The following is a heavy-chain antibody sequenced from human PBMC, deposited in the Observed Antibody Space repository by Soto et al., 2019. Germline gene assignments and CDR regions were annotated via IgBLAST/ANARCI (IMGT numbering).Heavy chain of an antibody. CDR1: GFTFSNAW. J-gene: IGHJ4*02. D-gene: IGHD6-19*01. CDR2: IKSKTDGGTT. CDR3: TTEGVVGPHPYSSGWYNVDY. Sequence: GGSLRLSCAASGFTFSNAWMSWVRQAPGKGLEWVGRIKSKTDGGTTDYAAPVKGRFTISRDDSKNTLYLQMNSLKTEDTAVYYCTTEGVVGPHPYSSGWYNVDYWGQGTLVTVSS. V-gene: IGHV3-15*01.